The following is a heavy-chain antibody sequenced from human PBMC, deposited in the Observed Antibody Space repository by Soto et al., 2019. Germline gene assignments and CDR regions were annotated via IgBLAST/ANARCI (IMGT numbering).Heavy chain of an antibody. CDR1: GFTFSYYS. Sequence: QVRLVESGGGVVQPGRSLRLSCAASGFTFSYYSMHWVRQAPGKGLEWVALISYDGSNKYYADSVKGRFTISRDNSKNTLYLQMNSLRAEDTAVYYCANGDLSYYDSSGYYSNFDSWGQGTLVTVSS. D-gene: IGHD3-22*01. J-gene: IGHJ4*02. CDR3: ANGDLSYYDSSGYYSNFDS. V-gene: IGHV3-30-3*01. CDR2: ISYDGSNK.